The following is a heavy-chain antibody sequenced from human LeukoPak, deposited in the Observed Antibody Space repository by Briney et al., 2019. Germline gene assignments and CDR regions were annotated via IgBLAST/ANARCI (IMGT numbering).Heavy chain of an antibody. Sequence: QAGGSLKLSCTASGFIFSSYAMTWVRQAPGKGLEWVSTISNSGDTFNADSMQGRFTISRDNSRNALYLQMNSLRAEDTAVYYCVKSRKSYGWYPGYWGQGTLDTVSS. V-gene: IGHV3-23*01. J-gene: IGHJ4*02. CDR1: GFIFSSYA. CDR2: ISNSGDT. D-gene: IGHD3-16*02. CDR3: VKSRKSYGWYPGY.